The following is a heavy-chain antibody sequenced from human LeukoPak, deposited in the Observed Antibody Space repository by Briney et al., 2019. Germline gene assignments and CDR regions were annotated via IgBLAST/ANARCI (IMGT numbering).Heavy chain of an antibody. Sequence: SVKVSCKVSGYTLTELSMHWVRQAPGQGLEWMGGIIPIFGTANYAQKFQGRVTITADESTSTAYMELSSLRSEDTAVYYCARGQGDYYYYYGMDVWGQGTTVTVSS. CDR1: GYTLTELS. V-gene: IGHV1-69*13. CDR3: ARGQGDYYYYYGMDV. J-gene: IGHJ6*02. CDR2: IIPIFGTA.